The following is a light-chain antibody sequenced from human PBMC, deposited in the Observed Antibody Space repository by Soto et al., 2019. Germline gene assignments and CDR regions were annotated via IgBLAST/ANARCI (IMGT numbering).Light chain of an antibody. CDR1: QGIKHY. Sequence: DIQMTQSPSSLSASVGDRVTITCRASQGIKHYLAWYQQKPGKDPKLLIYAASTLQSGVPSRFSGSGSWTDFTLTISSLQPEDVATYYCQNYISAPLTFGPGTKVDIK. V-gene: IGKV1-27*01. CDR2: AAS. CDR3: QNYISAPLT. J-gene: IGKJ3*01.